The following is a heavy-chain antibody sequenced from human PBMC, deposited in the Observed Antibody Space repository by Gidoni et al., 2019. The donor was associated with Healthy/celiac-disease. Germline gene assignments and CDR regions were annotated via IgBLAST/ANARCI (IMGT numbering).Heavy chain of an antibody. D-gene: IGHD6-13*01. Sequence: EVQLVQSGAAVKHPGASLKISCKGSGYSFTSYWIGLVRQMPGKGLEWMGIIYPGDSDTRYSPSFQGQVTISADKSISTAYLQWSSLKASDTAMYYCARQWRAAGYFNWFDPWGQGTLVTVSS. V-gene: IGHV5-51*01. CDR3: ARQWRAAGYFNWFDP. CDR1: GYSFTSYW. J-gene: IGHJ5*02. CDR2: IYPGDSDT.